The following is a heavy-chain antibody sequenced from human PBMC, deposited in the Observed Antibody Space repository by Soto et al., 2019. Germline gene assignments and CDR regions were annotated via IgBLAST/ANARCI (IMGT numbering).Heavy chain of an antibody. CDR3: ATLLHVGKGVGRDY. D-gene: IGHD1-26*01. Sequence: QVQLVQSGAEVKKPGSSVKVSCKASGGTFSSYAISWVRQAPGQGLEWMGGIIPIFGTANYAQKFQGRVTITADESTSTAYMELSSLRSEETAVYYCATLLHVGKGVGRDYWGQGTLVTVSS. J-gene: IGHJ4*02. CDR1: GGTFSSYA. V-gene: IGHV1-69*12. CDR2: IIPIFGTA.